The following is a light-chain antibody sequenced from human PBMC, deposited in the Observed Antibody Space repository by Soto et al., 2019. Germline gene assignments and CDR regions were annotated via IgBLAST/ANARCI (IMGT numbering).Light chain of an antibody. J-gene: IGLJ1*01. CDR1: SSDVGDTNY. CDR2: DVT. Sequence: QSALTQPASVSGSPGQSITISCTGTSSDVGDTNYVSWYQQHPGKAPKLMIYDVTHRPSGISHRFSGSKSGNTASLTTSGLQAEDEADYYCSSSSSSSILYVFGTGTKLTVL. CDR3: SSSSSSSILYV. V-gene: IGLV2-14*01.